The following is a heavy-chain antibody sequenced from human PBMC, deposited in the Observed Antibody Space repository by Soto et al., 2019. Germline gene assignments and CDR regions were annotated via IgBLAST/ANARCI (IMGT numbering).Heavy chain of an antibody. CDR3: ARSVAGIEMGY. V-gene: IGHV3-30*03. CDR2: ISYDGSNK. D-gene: IGHD6-19*01. CDR1: GFTFSSYG. Sequence: GGSLRLSCAASGFTFSSYGMHWVRQAPGKGLEWVAVISYDGSNKYYADSVKGRFTISRDNSKNTLYLQMNSLRAEDTAVYYCARSVAGIEMGYWGQGTLVTVSS. J-gene: IGHJ4*02.